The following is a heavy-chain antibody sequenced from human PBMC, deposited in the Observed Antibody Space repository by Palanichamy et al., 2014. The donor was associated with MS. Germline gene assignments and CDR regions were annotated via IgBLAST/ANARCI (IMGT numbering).Heavy chain of an antibody. D-gene: IGHD6-19*01. CDR1: GYSFTSYG. CDR2: ISAYNGDT. CDR3: ARDSRFQGLPGIAVPGGY. Sequence: QVQLVQSGAEVKKPGASAKVSCKASGYSFTSYGIIWVRQAPGQGLEWMGWISAYNGDTNYAQKVQGRVTMATDTSTSTVYMELRSLRSDDTAVYYCARDSRFQGLPGIAVPGGYWGQGTLVTVSS. V-gene: IGHV1-18*01. J-gene: IGHJ4*02.